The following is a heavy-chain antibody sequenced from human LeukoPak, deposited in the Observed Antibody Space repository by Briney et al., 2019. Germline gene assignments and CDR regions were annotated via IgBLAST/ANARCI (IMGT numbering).Heavy chain of an antibody. CDR1: GGSISSSSYY. CDR2: IYYSGST. V-gene: IGHV4-39*01. Sequence: SETLSLTCTVSGGSISSSSYYWGWIRQPPGTGLEWIGSIYYSGSTYYNPSLKSRVTISVDTSKNQFSLKLSSVTAADTAVYYCARQQDVAGTRVDYWGQGTLVTVSS. J-gene: IGHJ4*02. D-gene: IGHD6-19*01. CDR3: ARQQDVAGTRVDY.